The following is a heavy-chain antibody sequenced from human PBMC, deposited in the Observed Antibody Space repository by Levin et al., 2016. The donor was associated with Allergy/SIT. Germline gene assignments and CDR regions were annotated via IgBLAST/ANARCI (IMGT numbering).Heavy chain of an antibody. J-gene: IGHJ5*01. D-gene: IGHD6-19*01. Sequence: GSLRLSCTVSGGSISRYYWSWIRQPPGKGLEWIGYISYSGSTNYNPSLKSRVTISVDTSKNQFSLKLNSVTAADTAVYYCARGRMGSSGWYGFGNSERFDSWGQGTLVTVSS. CDR2: ISYSGST. V-gene: IGHV4-59*12. CDR1: GGSISRYY. CDR3: ARGRMGSSGWYGFGNSERFDS.